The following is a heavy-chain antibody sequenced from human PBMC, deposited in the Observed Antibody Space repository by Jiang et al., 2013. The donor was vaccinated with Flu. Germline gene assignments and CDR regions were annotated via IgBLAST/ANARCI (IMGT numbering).Heavy chain of an antibody. D-gene: IGHD2-8*01. J-gene: IGHJ4*02. CDR3: TRDLVRDIILIPXTYFDY. CDR1: GFSFGGYA. V-gene: IGHV3-49*03. Sequence: VQLVESGGGLVQPGRSLRLSCTASGFSFGGYAVNWLRQAPGKGLEWVGFIRNKLYRGTTDYAASVKGRFTISRDDSKSIAYLQMSSLKTEDTAVYYCTRDLVRDIILIPXTYFDYWGQGALVTVSS. CDR2: IRNKLYRGTT.